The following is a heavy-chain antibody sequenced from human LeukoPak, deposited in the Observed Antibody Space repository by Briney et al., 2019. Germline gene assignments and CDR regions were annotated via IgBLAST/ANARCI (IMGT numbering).Heavy chain of an antibody. CDR2: IHYSGST. CDR1: GGSISSYY. CDR3: ARHSTFGGVIVENWFDP. J-gene: IGHJ5*02. Sequence: SETLSLTCTVSGGSISSYYWSWLRQPPGKVLEWMGFIHYSGSTNYNPSLKSRVTISVDTSKNQFSLKLSSVTAADTAVYYCARHSTFGGVIVENWFDPWGQGTLVTVSS. D-gene: IGHD3-16*02. V-gene: IGHV4-59*08.